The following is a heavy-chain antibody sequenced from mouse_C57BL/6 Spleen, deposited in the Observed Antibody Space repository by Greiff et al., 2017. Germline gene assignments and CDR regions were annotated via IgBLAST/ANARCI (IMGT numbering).Heavy chain of an antibody. CDR1: GYTFTSYD. CDR3: AGASYSKGFAY. J-gene: IGHJ3*01. Sequence: VQLQQSGPELVKPGASVKLSCKASGYTFTSYDINWVKQRPGQGLEWIGWLYPRDGSTKYNEKFKGKATLTVYTSSSTAYMELHSLTSEDSAVYFCAGASYSKGFAYWGQGTLVTVSA. CDR2: LYPRDGST. V-gene: IGHV1-85*01. D-gene: IGHD2-5*01.